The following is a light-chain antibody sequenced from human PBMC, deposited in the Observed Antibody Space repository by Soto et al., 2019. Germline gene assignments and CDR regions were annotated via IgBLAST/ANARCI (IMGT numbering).Light chain of an antibody. V-gene: IGKV3-20*01. CDR3: HHYGTSWT. Sequence: EIVLTQSPGSLSLSPGERATLSCRASHSVTSSFLAWYQQKPGQAPRLLISAASSRATGIPARFSGSGSGTDFTLTISRLEPEDFAVYYCHHYGTSWTFGPGTKVEI. CDR2: AAS. J-gene: IGKJ1*01. CDR1: HSVTSSF.